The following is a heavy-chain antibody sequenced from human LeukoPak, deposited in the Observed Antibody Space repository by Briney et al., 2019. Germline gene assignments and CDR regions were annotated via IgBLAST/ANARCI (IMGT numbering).Heavy chain of an antibody. Sequence: PGTSLRLSCAASGFTFSDYYMTWMRQAPGKGLEWVSYIGSSGDTIYYADSVKGRFTISRDNAKNSLYLQMNSLRAEDTAVYYCARTFDSWGQGTLVTVSS. CDR1: GFTFSDYY. CDR3: ARTFDS. CDR2: IGSSGDTI. V-gene: IGHV3-11*04. J-gene: IGHJ4*02.